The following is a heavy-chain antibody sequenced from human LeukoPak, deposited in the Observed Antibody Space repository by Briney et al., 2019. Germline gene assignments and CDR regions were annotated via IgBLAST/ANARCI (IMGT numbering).Heavy chain of an antibody. D-gene: IGHD6-13*01. CDR3: ARGYSSSWYGDY. Sequence: SETLSLTCAVSGYSISSGYYWGWIRQPPGKGLEWIGRIYHSGSTYYNPSLKSRVTISVDTSKTQFSLKLSSVTAADTAVYYCARGYSSSWYGDYWGQGTLVTVSS. J-gene: IGHJ4*02. CDR2: IYHSGST. CDR1: GYSISSGYY. V-gene: IGHV4-38-2*01.